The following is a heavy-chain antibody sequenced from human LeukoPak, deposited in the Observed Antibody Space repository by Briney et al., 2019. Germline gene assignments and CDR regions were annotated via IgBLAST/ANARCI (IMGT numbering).Heavy chain of an antibody. V-gene: IGHV3-21*01. CDR2: ISSSSSYI. CDR1: GFTFSSYS. CDR3: ARAPFGLVAATNFDY. J-gene: IGHJ4*02. Sequence: GGSLRLSCAASGFTFSSYSMNWVRQAPWKGLEWVSSISSSSSYIYYADSVKGRFTISRDNAKNSLYLQMNSLRAEDTAVYYCARAPFGLVAATNFDYWGQGTLVTVSS. D-gene: IGHD2-15*01.